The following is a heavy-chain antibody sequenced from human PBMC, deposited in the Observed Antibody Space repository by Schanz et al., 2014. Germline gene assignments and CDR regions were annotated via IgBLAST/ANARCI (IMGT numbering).Heavy chain of an antibody. V-gene: IGHV1-69*04. D-gene: IGHD2-15*01. Sequence: VQLEQSGAEVKKPGSSVKVSCKASGGTFSSFGINWVRQAPGQGLEWMGIINPIGGSTTYAQKFRGAVTLTTDTSTDTAYLELTSLRSEDTAVDYCARGRGCTGGSCYSWFDLWGQGTLVTVAS. J-gene: IGHJ5*02. CDR3: ARGRGCTGGSCYSWFDL. CDR2: INPIGGST. CDR1: GGTFSSFG.